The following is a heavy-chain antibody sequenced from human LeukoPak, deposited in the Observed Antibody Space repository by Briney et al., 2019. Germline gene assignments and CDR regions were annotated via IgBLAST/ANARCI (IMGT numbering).Heavy chain of an antibody. V-gene: IGHV1-69*04. CDR3: ARVHNWNYALGMDV. D-gene: IGHD1-7*01. Sequence: SVKVSCKASGGTFSSYAISWVRQAPGQGLEWMGRIIPILGIANYAQKFQGRVTITADKSTSTAYMEPSSLRSEDTAVYYCARVHNWNYALGMDVWGQGTTVTVSS. CDR1: GGTFSSYA. CDR2: IIPILGIA. J-gene: IGHJ6*02.